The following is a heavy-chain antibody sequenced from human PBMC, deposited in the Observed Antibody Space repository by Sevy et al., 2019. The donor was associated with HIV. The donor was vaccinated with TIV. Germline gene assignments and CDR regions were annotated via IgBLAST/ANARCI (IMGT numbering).Heavy chain of an antibody. CDR1: GFTFSTYN. J-gene: IGHJ6*02. V-gene: IGHV3-21*01. CDR2: ISSGSGFI. CDR3: AREKTILEGRYGMDV. Sequence: GGSLRLSCATSGFTFSTYNMNGVRQAPWKGLEWVSSISSGSGFIFYADSVKGRFTISRDNAKNSLDLQMNSLRAEDAAVYYCAREKTILEGRYGMDVWGQGTTVTVSS. D-gene: IGHD3-3*01.